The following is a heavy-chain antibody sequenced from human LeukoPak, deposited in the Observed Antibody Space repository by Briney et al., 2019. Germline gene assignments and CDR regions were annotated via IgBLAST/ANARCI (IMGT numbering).Heavy chain of an antibody. V-gene: IGHV4-30-2*01. Sequence: PSQTLSLTCAVSGGSVSSGGYSWRWIRQPPGQGLEWIGYIYHSGSTYYNPSLKSRVTISVDRSKNQFSLKLSSVTAADTAVYYCAGGLRDYFDYWGQGTLVTVSS. D-gene: IGHD3-16*01. CDR3: AGGLRDYFDY. CDR1: GGSVSSGGYS. CDR2: IYHSGST. J-gene: IGHJ4*02.